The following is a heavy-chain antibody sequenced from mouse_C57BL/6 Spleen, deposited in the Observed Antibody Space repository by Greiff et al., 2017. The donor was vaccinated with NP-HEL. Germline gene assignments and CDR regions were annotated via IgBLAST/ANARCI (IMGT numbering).Heavy chain of an antibody. J-gene: IGHJ1*03. Sequence: EVKLVESGGGLVQPKGSLKLSCAASGFSFNTYAMNWVRQAPGKGLEWVARIRSKSNNYATYYADSVKDRFTISRDDSESMLYLQMNNLKTEDTAMYYCVRQGDYDALWYFDVWGTGTTVTVSS. CDR1: GFSFNTYA. CDR2: IRSKSNNYAT. D-gene: IGHD2-4*01. V-gene: IGHV10-1*01. CDR3: VRQGDYDALWYFDV.